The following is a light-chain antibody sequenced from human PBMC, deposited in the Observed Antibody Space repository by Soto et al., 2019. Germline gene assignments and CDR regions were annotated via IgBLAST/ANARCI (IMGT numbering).Light chain of an antibody. CDR1: SVINVGTYM. Sequence: QPVLTQPSSLSASPGASASLTCTLRSVINVGTYMIYWYQQKPGSPPQYLLRYKSDSNKQQGSGVPSRFSGSKDASANAGILLISGLHAEDEADYYCMIWHSSASVFGAGTKLTVL. CDR2: YKSDSNK. CDR3: MIWHSSASV. J-gene: IGLJ2*01. V-gene: IGLV5-45*03.